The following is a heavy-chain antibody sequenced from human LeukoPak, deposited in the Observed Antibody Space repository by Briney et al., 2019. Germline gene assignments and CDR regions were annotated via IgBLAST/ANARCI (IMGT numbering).Heavy chain of an antibody. CDR2: IYYSGST. V-gene: IGHV4-39*01. J-gene: IGHJ4*02. CDR3: ASRKGRRGTDY. D-gene: IGHD1-1*01. Sequence: PSETLSLTCTVSGGSISSSSYYWGWIRQPPGKGLEWIGSIYYSGSTYYNPSLKSRVTISVDTSKNQFSLKLSSVTAADTAVYYCASRKGRRGTDYWGQGTLVTVSS. CDR1: GGSISSSSYY.